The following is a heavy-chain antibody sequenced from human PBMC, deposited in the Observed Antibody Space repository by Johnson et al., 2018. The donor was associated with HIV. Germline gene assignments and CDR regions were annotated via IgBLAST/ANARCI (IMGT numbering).Heavy chain of an antibody. J-gene: IGHJ3*02. V-gene: IGHV3-23*01. Sequence: SCAASGFTFSSYAMSWVHQAPGKGLEWVSAISGSGGSTYYADSVKGRFTISRDNSKNTLYLQMNSLRAEDTAVYYCARDRLGYSSSWGGVDAFDIWGPGTMVTVSS. CDR2: ISGSGGST. D-gene: IGHD6-13*01. CDR1: GFTFSSYA. CDR3: ARDRLGYSSSWGGVDAFDI.